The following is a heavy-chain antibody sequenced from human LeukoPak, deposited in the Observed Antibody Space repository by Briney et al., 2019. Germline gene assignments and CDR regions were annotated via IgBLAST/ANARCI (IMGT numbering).Heavy chain of an antibody. V-gene: IGHV3-21*04. J-gene: IGHJ4*02. CDR1: GFTFSNYN. CDR2: ISNSGDYI. Sequence: GGSLRLSCAASGFTFSNYNMNWVRQAPGKGLEWVSSISNSGDYIYYADSVKGRFSISRDNAKNSLFLQMNSLRAEDTAVYYCASPVAGIGYWGQGTLVTVSS. CDR3: ASPVAGIGY. D-gene: IGHD6-19*01.